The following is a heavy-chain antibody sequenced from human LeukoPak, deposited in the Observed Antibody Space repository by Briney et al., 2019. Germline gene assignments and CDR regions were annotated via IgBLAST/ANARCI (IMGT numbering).Heavy chain of an antibody. D-gene: IGHD3-10*01. CDR2: IYHSGST. CDR1: GGSISSYY. Sequence: SETLSLTCTVSGGSISSYYWSWIRQPPGKGLEWIGSIYHSGSTYYSPSLKSRVTISVDTSKNQFSLKLSSVTAADTAVYYCDGMVRGVPGYWGQGTLVTVSS. J-gene: IGHJ4*02. CDR3: DGMVRGVPGY. V-gene: IGHV4-38-2*02.